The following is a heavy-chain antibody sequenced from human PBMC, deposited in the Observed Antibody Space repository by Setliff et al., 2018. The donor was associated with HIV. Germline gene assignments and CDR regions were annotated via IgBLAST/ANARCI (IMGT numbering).Heavy chain of an antibody. D-gene: IGHD3-22*01. V-gene: IGHV7-4-1*02. J-gene: IGHJ4*02. CDR1: GYTFTSYG. CDR3: ARDGYYYDSSGHLAYYFDY. Sequence: EASVKVSCKASGYTFTSYGMNWVRQAPGQGLEWMGWINTYTGNPTYAQGFTGRFVFSLDTSVSTAYLQISSLKAEDIAVYYCARDGYYYDSSGHLAYYFDYWGQGTLVTVSS. CDR2: INTYTGNP.